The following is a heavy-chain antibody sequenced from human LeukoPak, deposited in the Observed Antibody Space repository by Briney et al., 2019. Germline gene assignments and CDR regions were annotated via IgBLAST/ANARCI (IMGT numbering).Heavy chain of an antibody. Sequence: SSETLSLTCTVSGGSISSGGYYWSWIRQHPGKGLEWIGYIYYSGSTYYNPSLKSRVTISVDTSKNQSSLKLSSVTAADTAVYYCARLRVGDYYGSGFYFDYWGQGTLVTVSS. CDR3: ARLRVGDYYGSGFYFDY. J-gene: IGHJ4*02. CDR2: IYYSGST. CDR1: GGSISSGGYY. D-gene: IGHD3-10*01. V-gene: IGHV4-31*03.